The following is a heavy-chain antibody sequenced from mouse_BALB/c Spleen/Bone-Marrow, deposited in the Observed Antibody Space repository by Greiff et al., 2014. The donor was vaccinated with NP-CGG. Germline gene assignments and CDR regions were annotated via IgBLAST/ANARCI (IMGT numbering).Heavy chain of an antibody. D-gene: IGHD2-12*01. Sequence: VQLQQSGAELVRPGSSVKISCKASGYAFSSYWMNWVKQRPGRGLEWIGQIYPGDGDTNYNGKFKGKATLTADKSSSTAYMQLSSLTSEDSAVYFCARDDGFAYWGQGTLVTVSA. CDR3: ARDDGFAY. J-gene: IGHJ3*01. CDR2: IYPGDGDT. V-gene: IGHV1-80*01. CDR1: GYAFSSYW.